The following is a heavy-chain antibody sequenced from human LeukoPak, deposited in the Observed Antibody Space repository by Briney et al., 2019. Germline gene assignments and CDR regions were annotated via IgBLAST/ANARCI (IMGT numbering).Heavy chain of an antibody. CDR3: ARSGSSSSQNWFDP. CDR2: INHSGST. J-gene: IGHJ5*02. V-gene: IGHV4-34*01. CDR1: GGSFSGYS. D-gene: IGHD6-6*01. Sequence: PSETLSLTCAVYGGSFSGYSWSWIRQPPGKGLEWVGEINHSGSTNYNPSLKSRGPISVDTSKNQFSLKLSSVTAADTAVYYCARSGSSSSQNWFDPWGQGTLVTVSS.